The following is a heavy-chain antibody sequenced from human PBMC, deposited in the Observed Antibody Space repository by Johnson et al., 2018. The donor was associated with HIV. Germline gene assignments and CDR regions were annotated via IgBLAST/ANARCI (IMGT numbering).Heavy chain of an antibody. V-gene: IGHV3-20*04. CDR2: IKWSGGST. CDR3: ARGSGSYYSNAFDI. CDR1: GFTFDDYG. J-gene: IGHJ3*02. Sequence: VQLVESGGGVVRPGGSLRLSCAASGFTFDDYGMSWVRQGPGKRLEWVSGIKWSGGSTGYADSVKGRFTISRDNSKNTLYLQMNSLRAEDTALYCCARGSGSYYSNAFDIWGQGTMVTVSS. D-gene: IGHD1-26*01.